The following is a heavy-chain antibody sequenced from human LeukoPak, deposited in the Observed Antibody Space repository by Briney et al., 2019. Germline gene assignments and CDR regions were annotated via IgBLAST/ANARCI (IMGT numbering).Heavy chain of an antibody. J-gene: IGHJ5*02. CDR1: GGSISSYY. D-gene: IGHD7-27*01. CDR3: ARGGWGSSNWFDP. V-gene: IGHV4-59*08. CDR2: IYYSGST. Sequence: SETLSLTCTVSGGSISSYYWSWIRQPPGKGLEWIGYIYYSGSTNYNPSLKSRVTISVDTSKNQFSLKLSSVTAADTAVYYCARGGWGSSNWFDPWGQGTLVTVSS.